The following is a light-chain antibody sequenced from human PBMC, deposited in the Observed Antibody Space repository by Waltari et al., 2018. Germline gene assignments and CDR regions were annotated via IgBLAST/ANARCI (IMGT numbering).Light chain of an antibody. CDR3: LLYMPSGDWL. Sequence: QTVVTQEPSFSVSPGGTVTIPCCLSSGLVSTTYYTHWYQQTPGQAPRTLIYSTNILSSGVPDRFSGSILGNKAALIITGAQAVDASDYYCLLYMPSGDWLFGGGTKLTVL. V-gene: IGLV8-61*01. J-gene: IGLJ3*02. CDR1: SGLVSTTYY. CDR2: STN.